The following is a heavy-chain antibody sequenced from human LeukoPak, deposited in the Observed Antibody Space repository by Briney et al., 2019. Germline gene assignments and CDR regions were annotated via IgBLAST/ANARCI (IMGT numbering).Heavy chain of an antibody. D-gene: IGHD6-19*01. V-gene: IGHV3-7*01. CDR1: GFTFSNYW. CDR3: ASSYSSDWYSRWIDY. J-gene: IGHJ4*02. CDR2: IKQDGSEK. Sequence: TGGSLRLSCAASGFTFSNYWMSWVRQAPGKGLEWVANIKQDGSEKYYVDSVKGRFTISRDNVKKSLDLQMNSLRAEDTAVYYCASSYSSDWYSRWIDYWGQGTLVTVSS.